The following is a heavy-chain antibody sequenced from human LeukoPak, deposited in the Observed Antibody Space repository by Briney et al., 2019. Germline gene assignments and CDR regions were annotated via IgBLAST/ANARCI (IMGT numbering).Heavy chain of an antibody. CDR3: ARGPVLRFLEWLLLFRFDP. D-gene: IGHD3-3*01. V-gene: IGHV1-2*02. J-gene: IGHJ5*02. Sequence: ASVNVSCKASGYTFTGYYMHWVRQAPGQGLEWMGWINPNSGGTNYAQKFQGRVTMTRDTSISTAYMELSRLRSDDTAVYYCARGPVLRFLEWLLLFRFDPWGEGTLVTVSS. CDR2: INPNSGGT. CDR1: GYTFTGYY.